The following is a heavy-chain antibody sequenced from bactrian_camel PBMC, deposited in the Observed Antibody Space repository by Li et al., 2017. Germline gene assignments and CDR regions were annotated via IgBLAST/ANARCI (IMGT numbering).Heavy chain of an antibody. V-gene: IGHV3S30*01. CDR3: AAEYDVYYSDYGTEKKCPTGLGY. J-gene: IGHJ6*01. CDR1: GFNFHSYA. Sequence: LVESGGGLVQPGGSLRLSCAASGFNFHSYAMTWVRQAPGKGLEWVSGIHPAGTKTYYADSTKGRFTISRDNAKNTLYLQMNSLKPDDTAEYYCAAEYDVYYSDYGTEKKCPTGLGYWGQGTQVTVS. CDR2: IHPAGTKT. D-gene: IGHD4*01.